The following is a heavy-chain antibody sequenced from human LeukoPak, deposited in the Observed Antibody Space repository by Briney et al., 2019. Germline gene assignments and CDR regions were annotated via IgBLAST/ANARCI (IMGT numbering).Heavy chain of an antibody. D-gene: IGHD1-7*01. CDR1: GGSFGSYA. V-gene: IGHV1-69*01. CDR3: ARVPPPPGTAADYYYYMDV. Sequence: KLYCKAYGGSFGSYAISRVRQAPGQGLEWMGGLIPIFGTANYAQKFQGRVTITADESTSTAYMELSSLRSEDTAVYYCARVPPPPGTAADYYYYMDVWGKGTTVTVSS. J-gene: IGHJ6*03. CDR2: LIPIFGTA.